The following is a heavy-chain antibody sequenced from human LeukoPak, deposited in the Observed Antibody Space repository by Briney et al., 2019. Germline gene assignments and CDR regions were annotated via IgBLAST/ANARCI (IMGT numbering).Heavy chain of an antibody. Sequence: PSETLSLTCTVSGGSISSSSYYWGWIRQPPGKGLEWIGSIYYSGSTYYNPSLKSRVTISVDTSKNQFSLKLSSVTAADTAVYYCATPGVTVDYWGQGTLVTVSS. CDR3: ATPGVTVDY. V-gene: IGHV4-39*07. CDR2: IYYSGST. D-gene: IGHD3-10*01. J-gene: IGHJ4*02. CDR1: GGSISSSSYY.